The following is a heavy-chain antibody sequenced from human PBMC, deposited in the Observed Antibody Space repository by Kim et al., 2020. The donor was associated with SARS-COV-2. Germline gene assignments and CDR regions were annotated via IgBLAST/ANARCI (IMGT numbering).Heavy chain of an antibody. V-gene: IGHV4-39*01. CDR3: ARHRSTKAAAGIPYYF. CDR2: IYYSGST. CDR1: GGSISSSSYY. D-gene: IGHD6-13*01. J-gene: IGHJ4*01. Sequence: SETLSLTCTVSGGSISSSSYYWGWIRQPPGKGLEWIGSIYYSGSTYYNPSLKIRVTISVDTSKNQFSLKLSSVTAADTALYYCARHRSTKAAAGIPYYF.